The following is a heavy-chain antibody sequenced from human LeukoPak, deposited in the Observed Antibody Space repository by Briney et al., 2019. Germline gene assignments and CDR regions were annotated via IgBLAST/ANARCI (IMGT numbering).Heavy chain of an antibody. D-gene: IGHD1-26*01. CDR2: ISSSGSGGNT. CDR3: AKDRTVGASYWYFDL. CDR1: GGTLSNYA. J-gene: IGHJ2*01. V-gene: IGHV3-23*01. Sequence: GSLRLSCVASGGTLSNYAIGLARQAPGEGLELVSRISSSGSGGNTYYADSVKGRFTISRDSSRNTLFLHMDTLRAEDMAIYYCAKDRTVGASYWYFDLWGRGTLVTVSS.